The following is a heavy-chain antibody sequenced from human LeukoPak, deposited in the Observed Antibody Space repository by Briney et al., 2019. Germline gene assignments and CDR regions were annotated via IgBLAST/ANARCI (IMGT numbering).Heavy chain of an antibody. V-gene: IGHV1-69*04. Sequence: ASVKVSCKASGGTFSSYAISWVRQAPGQGLEWMGRIIPILGIANYAQKFQGRVTITADKSTSTAYMELSSLRSEDTAVYYCARVPHYYDSSGYYFAYYYYGMDVWGQGTTVTVSS. D-gene: IGHD3-22*01. J-gene: IGHJ6*02. CDR1: GGTFSSYA. CDR3: ARVPHYYDSSGYYFAYYYYGMDV. CDR2: IIPILGIA.